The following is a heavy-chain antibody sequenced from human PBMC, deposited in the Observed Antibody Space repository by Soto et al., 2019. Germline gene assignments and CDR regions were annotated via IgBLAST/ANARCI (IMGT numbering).Heavy chain of an antibody. CDR3: AREDETSNYFDS. CDR2: IYYTGTT. Sequence: QVQLQESGPGLVKRSQALSLICTVSGGSISSGGHYWSWIRQHPGKGLEWIGYIYYTGTTYYNPSLRSRLTISVDSSRNQSSLRLSSVTAADPAVYYCAREDETSNYFDSWGQGTLVTVSS. V-gene: IGHV4-31*03. CDR1: GGSISSGGHY. D-gene: IGHD2-2*01. J-gene: IGHJ4*02.